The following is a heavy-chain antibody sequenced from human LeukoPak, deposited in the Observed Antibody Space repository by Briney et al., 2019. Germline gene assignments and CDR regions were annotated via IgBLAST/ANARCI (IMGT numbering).Heavy chain of an antibody. Sequence: ASVKVSCKASGYTFSTNYMHWVRQAPGQGLEWMGKINPSGGSTSSAQKFQGRLTMTMDTSTSTGYMELSSLSSEDTAVYYCSRDPWSSGQGNLVT. D-gene: IGHD2-8*02. CDR1: GYTFSTNY. J-gene: IGHJ5*02. CDR2: INPSGGST. V-gene: IGHV1-46*01. CDR3: SRDPWS.